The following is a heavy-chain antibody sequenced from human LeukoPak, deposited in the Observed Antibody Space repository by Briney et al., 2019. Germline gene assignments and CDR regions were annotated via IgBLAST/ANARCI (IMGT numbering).Heavy chain of an antibody. Sequence: GGSLRPSCAASGFTFSNYAMNWVRQAPVKGLEWVSAISGSGGSTYYADSVKGRFTISRDNSKNTLYLQMNSLRAEDTAVYYCAKDFPLVTYYFDYWGQGTLVTVSS. CDR3: AKDFPLVTYYFDY. J-gene: IGHJ4*02. D-gene: IGHD3-16*01. CDR1: GFTFSNYA. CDR2: ISGSGGST. V-gene: IGHV3-23*01.